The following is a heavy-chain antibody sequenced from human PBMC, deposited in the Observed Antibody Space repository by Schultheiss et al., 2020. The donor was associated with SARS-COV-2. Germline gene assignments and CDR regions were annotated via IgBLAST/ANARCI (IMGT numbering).Heavy chain of an antibody. CDR2: IYYSGST. Sequence: SQTLSLTCTVSGGSISSYYWSWIRQPPGKGLEWIGYIYYSGSTNYNPSLKSRVTISVDTSKNQFSLKLSSVTAADTAVYYCARLGSYGTQFDYWGQGTLVTVSS. V-gene: IGHV4-59*08. D-gene: IGHD5-18*01. CDR3: ARLGSYGTQFDY. J-gene: IGHJ4*02. CDR1: GGSISSYY.